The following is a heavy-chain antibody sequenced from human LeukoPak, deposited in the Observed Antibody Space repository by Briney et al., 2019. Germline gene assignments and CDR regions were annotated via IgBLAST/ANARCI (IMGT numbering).Heavy chain of an antibody. V-gene: IGHV1-2*02. J-gene: IGHJ3*02. CDR3: ARIFGELSPDAFDI. CDR2: INPNSGGT. D-gene: IGHD3-10*01. CDR1: GYTFTGYY. Sequence: ASVKVSCKASGYTFTGYYMHWVRQAPGQGLEWMGWINPNSGGTNYAQKFQGRVTMTRGTSISTAYTELSGLRSDDTAVYYCARIFGELSPDAFDIWGQGTMVTVSS.